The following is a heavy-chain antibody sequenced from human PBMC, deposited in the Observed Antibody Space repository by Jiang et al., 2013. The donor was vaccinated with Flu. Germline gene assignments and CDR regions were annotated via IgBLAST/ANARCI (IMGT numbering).Heavy chain of an antibody. V-gene: IGHV3-30-3*01. CDR1: GFTFSSYA. J-gene: IGHJ4*02. CDR3: AREGRQQLASGMLDY. Sequence: RSLRLSCAASGFTFSSYAMHWVRQAPGKGLEWVAVISYDGSNKYYADSVKGRFTISRDNSKNTLYLQMNSLRAEDTAVYYCAREGRQQLASGMLDYWGQGTLVTVSS. CDR2: ISYDGSNK. D-gene: IGHD6-13*01.